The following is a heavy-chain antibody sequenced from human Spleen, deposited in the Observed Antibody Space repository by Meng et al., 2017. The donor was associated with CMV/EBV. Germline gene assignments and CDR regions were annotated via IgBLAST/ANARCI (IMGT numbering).Heavy chain of an antibody. CDR3: ARDLNLGKVVYYYYGMDV. J-gene: IGHJ6*02. CDR2: TSSSSSYI. Sequence: GESLKISCAASGFTFSSYSMNWVRQAPGKGLEWVSSTSSSSSYIYYADSVKGRFTISRDNAKNSLYLQMNSLRAEDTAVYYCARDLNLGKVVYYYYGMDVWGQGTTVTVSS. CDR1: GFTFSSYS. V-gene: IGHV3-21*01. D-gene: IGHD2-15*01.